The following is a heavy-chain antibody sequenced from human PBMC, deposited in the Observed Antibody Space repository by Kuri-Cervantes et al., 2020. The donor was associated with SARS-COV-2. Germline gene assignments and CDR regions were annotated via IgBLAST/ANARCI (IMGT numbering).Heavy chain of an antibody. J-gene: IGHJ5*02. CDR3: ARRAVGYCSSTSCYTGGWFDP. CDR2: INPNSGGT. D-gene: IGHD2-2*02. CDR1: GYTFTSYG. V-gene: IGHV1-2*02. Sequence: ASVKVSCKASGYTFTSYGISWVRQAPGQGLEWMGWINPNSGGTNYAQKFQGRVTMTRDTSISTAYMELSRLRSEDTAVYYCARRAVGYCSSTSCYTGGWFDPWGQGTLVTVSS.